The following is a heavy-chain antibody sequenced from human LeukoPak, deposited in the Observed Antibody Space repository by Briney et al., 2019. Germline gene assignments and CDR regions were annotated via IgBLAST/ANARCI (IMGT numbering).Heavy chain of an antibody. CDR2: TRGKAYGGTT. V-gene: IGHV3-49*04. CDR3: TRAAFGHNSYYFDY. CDR1: GFTFGDYA. Sequence: GGSLRLSCATSGFTFGDYAVSWVRQAPGKGLEWVGFTRGKAYGGTTEYAASVKGRSTISRDDSKSIAYLHMNNLKTEDTAVYYCTRAAFGHNSYYFDYWGQGTLVTVSS. J-gene: IGHJ4*02. D-gene: IGHD1-20*01.